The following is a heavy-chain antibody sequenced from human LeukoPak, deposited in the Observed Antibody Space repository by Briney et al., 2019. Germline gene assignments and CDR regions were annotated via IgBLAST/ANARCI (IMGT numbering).Heavy chain of an antibody. CDR2: MNPNSGIT. J-gene: IGHJ4*02. V-gene: IGHV1-8*03. Sequence: ASVKVSCKASGYTFTSYDINWVRQATGQGLEWMGWMNPNSGITGDAQKFQGRVTISRNTSISTAYMELSSLRSEDTAVYYCAREDYYDSGSNDYWGQGTLVTVSS. D-gene: IGHD3-22*01. CDR1: GYTFTSYD. CDR3: AREDYYDSGSNDY.